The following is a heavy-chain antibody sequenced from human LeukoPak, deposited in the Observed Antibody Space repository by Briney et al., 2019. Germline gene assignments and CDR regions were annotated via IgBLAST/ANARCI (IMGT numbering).Heavy chain of an antibody. V-gene: IGHV1-2*02. CDR3: ARGGYSYRILGGDY. D-gene: IGHD5-18*01. CDR2: INPNSGGT. Sequence: GASVKVSCKASGYTFAGYYMHWVRQAPGQGLEWMGWINPNSGGTNYAQKFQGRVTMTRDTSISTAYMELSRLRSEDTAVYYCARGGYSYRILGGDYWGQGTLVTVSS. CDR1: GYTFAGYY. J-gene: IGHJ4*02.